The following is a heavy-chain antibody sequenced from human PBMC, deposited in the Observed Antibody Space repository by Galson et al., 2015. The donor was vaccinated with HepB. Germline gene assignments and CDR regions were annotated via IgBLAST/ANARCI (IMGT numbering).Heavy chain of an antibody. CDR2: MSGNTGDT. D-gene: IGHD2-2*02. Sequence: SLRLSCAASGFTFSSYAMGWVRQAPVKGLEYVSAMSGNTGDTYYADSVKGRFTISRDNSKNTLYLQMNSLRAEDTAVYYCAKRGPGYCSSTTCYKSFDYWGQGTQVTVSS. CDR1: GFTFSSYA. CDR3: AKRGPGYCSSTTCYKSFDY. J-gene: IGHJ4*02. V-gene: IGHV3-23*01.